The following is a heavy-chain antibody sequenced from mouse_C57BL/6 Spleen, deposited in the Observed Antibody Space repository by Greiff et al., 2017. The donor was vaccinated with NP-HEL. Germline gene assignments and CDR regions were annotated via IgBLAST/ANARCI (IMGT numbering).Heavy chain of an antibody. D-gene: IGHD2-5*01. CDR2: IWSGGST. V-gene: IGHV2-2*01. CDR3: ARNGGRNYEDWYFDV. J-gene: IGHJ1*03. CDR1: GFSLTSYG. Sequence: VQLQQSGPGLVQPSHCLSITCTVSGFSLTSYGVHWVRQSPGKGLEWLGVIWSGGSTDYNAAFISRLSISKDNSKSQVFFKMNSLQADDTAIYYCARNGGRNYEDWYFDVWGTGTTVTVSS.